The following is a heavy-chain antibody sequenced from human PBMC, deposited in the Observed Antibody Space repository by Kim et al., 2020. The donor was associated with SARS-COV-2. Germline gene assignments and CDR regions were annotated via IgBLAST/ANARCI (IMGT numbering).Heavy chain of an antibody. CDR2: DSAT. V-gene: IGHV5-51*01. J-gene: IGHJ4*02. Sequence: DSATSTSPSFQGQVTISADKSISTAYLQWSSLKASDTAMYYCARHAGGLDYWGQGTLVTVSS. D-gene: IGHD1-26*01. CDR3: ARHAGGLDY.